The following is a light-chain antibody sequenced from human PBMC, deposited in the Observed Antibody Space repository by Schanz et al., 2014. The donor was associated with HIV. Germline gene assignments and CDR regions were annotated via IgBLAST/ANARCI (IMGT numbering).Light chain of an antibody. Sequence: EIVLTQSPGTLSLSPGERATLSCRASQSVSSSYLAWYQQKPGQAPRLLIYGASTRVTGIPARFSGSGSGTEFTLTISSLQSEDFAVYYCQQYNNWPPLTFGGGTKVEIK. J-gene: IGKJ4*01. CDR1: QSVSSSY. CDR3: QQYNNWPPLT. CDR2: GAS. V-gene: IGKV3-15*01.